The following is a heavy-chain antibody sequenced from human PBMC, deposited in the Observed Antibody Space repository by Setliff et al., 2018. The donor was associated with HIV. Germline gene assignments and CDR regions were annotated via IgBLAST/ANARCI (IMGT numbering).Heavy chain of an antibody. CDR1: GYTFTSYG. CDR2: ISAYNGDT. J-gene: IGHJ4*02. CDR3: ARDRSYLDS. V-gene: IGHV1-18*01. Sequence: ASVKVSCKASGYTFTSYGIDWVRQATGQGLEWMGWISAYNGDTNYAQNFQGRVTMTTDTSTSTAYMGLRYLRSDDTAVYYCARDRSYLDSWGQGTLVTVSS.